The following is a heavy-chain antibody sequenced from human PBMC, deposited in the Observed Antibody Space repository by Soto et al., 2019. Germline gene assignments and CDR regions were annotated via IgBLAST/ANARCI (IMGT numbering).Heavy chain of an antibody. J-gene: IGHJ6*02. CDR1: GFTFSLYS. CDR2: IGRSSAGI. Sequence: EVQLVESGGGLVQPGGSLRLSCAASGFTFSLYSMSWVRQAPGKGLEWVSYIGRSSAGIHYADSVKGRFTISRDDATNSMHLQMNSLRDGDTAVYYCARAVTWGLDVWGQGTTVSISS. CDR3: ARAVTWGLDV. D-gene: IGHD3-10*01. V-gene: IGHV3-48*02.